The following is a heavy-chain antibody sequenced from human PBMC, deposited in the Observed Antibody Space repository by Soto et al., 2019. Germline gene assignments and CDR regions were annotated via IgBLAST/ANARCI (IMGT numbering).Heavy chain of an antibody. D-gene: IGHD1-20*01. CDR2: MRQDGSEK. J-gene: IGHJ4*02. Sequence: TGGSLRLSCAASGFTLSNYWMNWVRQAPGKGLEWVANMRQDGSEKYYVDPVKGRFIISRDNAKNSLYLQMNSLRAEDTAVYYCARGRGIYWGQGTPVTVSS. CDR3: ARGRGIY. V-gene: IGHV3-7*05. CDR1: GFTLSNYW.